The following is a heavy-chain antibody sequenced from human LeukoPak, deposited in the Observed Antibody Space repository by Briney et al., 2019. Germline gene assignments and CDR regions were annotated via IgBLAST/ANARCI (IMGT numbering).Heavy chain of an antibody. V-gene: IGHV4-4*07. CDR3: ARSESTVTNFDY. CDR1: GGSISSYY. CDR2: IYTSGST. J-gene: IGHJ4*02. Sequence: TETLSLTCTVSGGSISSYYWSWIRQPAGKGLEWIGRIYTSGSTNYNPSLKSRVTMSVDTSKNQFSLKLSSVTAADTAVYYCARSESTVTNFDYWGQGTLVTVSS. D-gene: IGHD4-17*01.